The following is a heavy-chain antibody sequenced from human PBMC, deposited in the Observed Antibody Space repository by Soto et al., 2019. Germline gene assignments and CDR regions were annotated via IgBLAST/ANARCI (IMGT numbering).Heavy chain of an antibody. D-gene: IGHD3-10*01. J-gene: IGHJ6*02. V-gene: IGHV5-51*01. Sequence: PGESLEIFCNGSGYTLTGYWIGWVRQMRAKGLEWMGIINPGDSDTRYSPSFQGQVPISVDNPLGTADLRWSSMKASDTAIYYCTGITWFRGMDVWGQGTPVTVSS. CDR1: GYTLTGYW. CDR3: TGITWFRGMDV. CDR2: INPGDSDT.